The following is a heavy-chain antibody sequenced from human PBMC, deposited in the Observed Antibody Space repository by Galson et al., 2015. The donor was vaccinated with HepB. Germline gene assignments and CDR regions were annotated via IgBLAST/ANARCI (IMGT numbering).Heavy chain of an antibody. CDR1: GFTVSSNY. J-gene: IGHJ4*02. CDR3: AWGPYDSSGYLDY. Sequence: SLRLSCAASGFTVSSNYMSWVRQAPGKGLEWVSVIYSGGSTYYADSVKGRFTISRDNSKNTLYLQMNSLRAEDTAVYYCAWGPYDSSGYLDYWGQGTLVTVSS. CDR2: IYSGGST. V-gene: IGHV3-53*01. D-gene: IGHD3-22*01.